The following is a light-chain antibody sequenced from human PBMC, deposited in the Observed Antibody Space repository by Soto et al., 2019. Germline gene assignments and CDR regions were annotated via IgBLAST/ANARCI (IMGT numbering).Light chain of an antibody. CDR3: QRYNNWPLT. CDR1: QSVSSY. Sequence: EIVLTQSPGILSLSPGERASLSCGASQSVSSYLAWYQQKPGQAPRLLIYDTSTRATGVPARFSGSRSGTEFTLTINSLQSEDFAVYYCQRYNNWPLTFGGGTKV. J-gene: IGKJ4*01. CDR2: DTS. V-gene: IGKV3-15*01.